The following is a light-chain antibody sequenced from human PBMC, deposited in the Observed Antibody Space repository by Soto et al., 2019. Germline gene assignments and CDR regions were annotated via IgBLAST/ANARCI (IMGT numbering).Light chain of an antibody. CDR2: GAS. J-gene: IGKJ1*01. Sequence: PGDRVTLSCRASQSVSSSYLTWYQQKPGQAPRLLIYGASTRATGIPARFSGSGSGTDFTLTISSLQPEDFAVYYCQQDYKLPRTFGQGTKVEIK. CDR1: QSVSSSY. V-gene: IGKV3D-7*01. CDR3: QQDYKLPRT.